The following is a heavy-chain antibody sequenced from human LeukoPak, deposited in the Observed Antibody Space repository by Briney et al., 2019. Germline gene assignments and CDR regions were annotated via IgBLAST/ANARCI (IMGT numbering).Heavy chain of an antibody. CDR1: GFTVSSNY. V-gene: IGHV3-66*01. CDR2: IYSGGNT. D-gene: IGHD5-24*01. J-gene: IGHJ4*02. Sequence: GGSLRLSCAASGFTVSSNYMSWVRQAPGKGLEWVSVIYSGGNTYYADSVKGRFTISRDNAKNSLYLQMNSLRAEDTAVYYCARDSRWALFDSWGQGTLVTVSS. CDR3: ARDSRWALFDS.